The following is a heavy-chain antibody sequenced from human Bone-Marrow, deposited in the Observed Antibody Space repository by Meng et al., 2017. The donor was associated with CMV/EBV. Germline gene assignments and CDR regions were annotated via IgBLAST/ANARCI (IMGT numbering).Heavy chain of an antibody. V-gene: IGHV3-23*03. Sequence: GGSLRLSCAASGFTFSSYAISWVRQAPGKGLEWVSVIYSGGSSTYYADSVKGRFTISGDNSKTTLYLQMNSLRAEGTAVYSCAKDLWFGGYWFDPWGQGTLVTVSS. J-gene: IGHJ5*02. CDR2: IYSGGSST. CDR3: AKDLWFGGYWFDP. D-gene: IGHD3-10*01. CDR1: GFTFSSYA.